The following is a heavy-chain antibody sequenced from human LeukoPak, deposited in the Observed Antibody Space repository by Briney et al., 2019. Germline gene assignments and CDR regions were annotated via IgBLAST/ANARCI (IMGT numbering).Heavy chain of an antibody. Sequence: EAGGSLRLSCAASGFTFSSYAMSWVRQAPGKGLEWVSIISGGDGHIYYADSVKGRFTISRDNSKNTLYLQMNSLRAEDTAVYYCARDLDAFWGQGALVTVSS. CDR2: ISGGDGHI. D-gene: IGHD2-2*01. V-gene: IGHV3-23*01. J-gene: IGHJ4*02. CDR3: ARDLDAF. CDR1: GFTFSSYA.